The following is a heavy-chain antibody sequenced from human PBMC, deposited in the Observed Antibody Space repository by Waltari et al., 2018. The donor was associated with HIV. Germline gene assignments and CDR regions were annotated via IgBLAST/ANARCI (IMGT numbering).Heavy chain of an antibody. D-gene: IGHD4-17*01. CDR3: ARVRTSVTTFDCYYGMDV. CDR2: INHSGSA. J-gene: IGHJ6*02. V-gene: IGHV4-34*01. Sequence: QVQLQPWGVGLLEPSETLSLTCAVYGGSFSGYHWSLIRQAPGQGLAWIGEINHSGSANYNPPLKSRVIISVDTSKNQFSLRLSSVTAADTAVYYCARVRTSVTTFDCYYGMDVWGQGTTVTVSS. CDR1: GGSFSGYH.